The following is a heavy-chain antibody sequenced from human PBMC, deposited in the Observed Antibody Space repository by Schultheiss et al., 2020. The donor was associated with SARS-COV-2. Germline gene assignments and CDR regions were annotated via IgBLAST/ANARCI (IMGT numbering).Heavy chain of an antibody. CDR1: GGSINNYY. D-gene: IGHD3-16*02. Sequence: SETLSLTCTVSGGSINNYYWSWIRQPPGKGLEWIGYIYSSGSTNYNPSLKSRVTMSVDTSKNQFSLKLTSVTAADTALYYCATSASSNYRYKFDYWGQGTLVTVSS. CDR3: ATSASSNYRYKFDY. J-gene: IGHJ4*02. V-gene: IGHV4-59*01. CDR2: IYSSGST.